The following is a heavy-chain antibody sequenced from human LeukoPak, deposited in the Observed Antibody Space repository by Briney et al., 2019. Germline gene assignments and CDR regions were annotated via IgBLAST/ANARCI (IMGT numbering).Heavy chain of an antibody. V-gene: IGHV1-8*01. Sequence: ASVKVSCKASGYTLTSYDINWVRQATGQGLEWMGWMNPNSGNTGYAQKFQGRVTMTRNTSISTAYMELSSLRSEDTAVYYCARGKRSGYYPFLVYWGQGTLVTVSS. CDR3: ARGKRSGYYPFLVY. D-gene: IGHD3-3*01. J-gene: IGHJ4*02. CDR1: GYTLTSYD. CDR2: MNPNSGNT.